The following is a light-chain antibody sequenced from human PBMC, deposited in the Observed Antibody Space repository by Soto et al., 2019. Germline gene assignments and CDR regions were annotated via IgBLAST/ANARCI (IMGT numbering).Light chain of an antibody. Sequence: IVMTQSPDSLAVSLGERATINCKSSQSVLYSSNNKNYLAWYQQKPGQPPKLLIYWASTRESGVPDRFSGSGSGTDFTLSIGSLQAEDVAVYNCQQYYSTPRTFGQGTKVEIK. CDR3: QQYYSTPRT. J-gene: IGKJ1*01. V-gene: IGKV4-1*01. CDR1: QSVLYSSNNKNY. CDR2: WAS.